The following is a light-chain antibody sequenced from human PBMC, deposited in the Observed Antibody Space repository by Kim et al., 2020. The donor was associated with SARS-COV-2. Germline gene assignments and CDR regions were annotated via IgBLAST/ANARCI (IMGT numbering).Light chain of an antibody. CDR1: QSVLYSSHNKNY. V-gene: IGKV4-1*01. J-gene: IGKJ2*01. CDR3: QQSYSTPYT. CDR2: WAS. Sequence: RTSSSCKSSQSVLYSSHNKNYFAGYQQNPEKPPTLHICWASTRESGVPDRLSGCGSGKDFTLTNRSLQSGDVAVYLCQQSYSTPYTFGQETKLEL.